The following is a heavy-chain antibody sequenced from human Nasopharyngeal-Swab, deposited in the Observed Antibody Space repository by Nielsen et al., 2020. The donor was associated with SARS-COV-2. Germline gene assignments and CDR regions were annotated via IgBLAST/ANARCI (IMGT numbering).Heavy chain of an antibody. D-gene: IGHD7-27*01. Sequence: SETLFLTCAVYGGSFSGYYWSWIRQPPGKGLEWIGEINHSGSTNYNPSLKSRVTISVDTSKNQFSLKLSSVTAADTAVYYCARGFSTKNYWGSAQYYFDYWGQGTLVTVSS. J-gene: IGHJ4*02. CDR1: GGSFSGYY. CDR2: INHSGST. CDR3: ARGFSTKNYWGSAQYYFDY. V-gene: IGHV4-34*01.